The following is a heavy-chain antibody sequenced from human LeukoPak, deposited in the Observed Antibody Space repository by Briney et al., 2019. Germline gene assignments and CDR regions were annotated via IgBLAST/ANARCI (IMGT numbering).Heavy chain of an antibody. Sequence: VASVTVSCKASGGTFSSYAISWVRQAPGQGLEWMGGIIPIFGTANYAQKFQGRVTITADKSTSTAYMELSSLRSEDTAVYYCARGGIVATISLFRYWGQGTLVTVSS. CDR2: IIPIFGTA. D-gene: IGHD5-12*01. J-gene: IGHJ4*02. CDR1: GGTFSSYA. V-gene: IGHV1-69*06. CDR3: ARGGIVATISLFRY.